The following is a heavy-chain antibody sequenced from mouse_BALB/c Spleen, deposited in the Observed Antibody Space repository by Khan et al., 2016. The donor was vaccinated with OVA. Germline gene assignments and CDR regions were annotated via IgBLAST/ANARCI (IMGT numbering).Heavy chain of an antibody. CDR3: ARSGGNFHWYFDV. Sequence: EVQRVESGGDLVQPGGSRKLSCVVSGFTFSSFGMHWIRQAPKKGLEWVAYISSGSSTIYYVDTVKGRFTISRDNPKNTLFLQMTSLRSEDTAMYYCARSGGNFHWYFDVWGAGTSVTVSS. J-gene: IGHJ1*01. V-gene: IGHV5-17*02. CDR2: ISSGSSTI. D-gene: IGHD2-1*01. CDR1: GFTFSSFG.